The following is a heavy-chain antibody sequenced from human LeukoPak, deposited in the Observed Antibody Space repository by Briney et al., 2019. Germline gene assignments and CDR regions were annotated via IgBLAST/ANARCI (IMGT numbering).Heavy chain of an antibody. CDR2: INHNGST. Sequence: SETLSLTCAVYGGSFSGYYWSWIRQPPGKGLEWIGEINHNGSTDYNPSLKSRVTISVDTSKNQFPLKLSSVTAADTAVYHCARGPSGDSYGYYFDYWGQGTLVTVSS. J-gene: IGHJ4*02. V-gene: IGHV4-34*01. CDR1: GGSFSGYY. D-gene: IGHD5-18*01. CDR3: ARGPSGDSYGYYFDY.